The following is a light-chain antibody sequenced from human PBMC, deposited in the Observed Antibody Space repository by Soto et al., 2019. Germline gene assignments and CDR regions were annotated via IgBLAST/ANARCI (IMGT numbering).Light chain of an antibody. Sequence: QSALTQPPSASGSPGQSVTISCTGNSSDVGAYNYVSWYQQHAGKAPKLVIYEVTKRPSGVPDRFSGSKSANTASLTASGLQAEDAADYYCSSFASRNTWVFGGGTKLTVL. CDR2: EVT. V-gene: IGLV2-8*01. CDR1: SSDVGAYNY. CDR3: SSFASRNTWV. J-gene: IGLJ3*02.